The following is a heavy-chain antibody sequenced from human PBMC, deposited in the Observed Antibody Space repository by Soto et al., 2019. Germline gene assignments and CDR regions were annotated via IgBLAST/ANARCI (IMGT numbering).Heavy chain of an antibody. V-gene: IGHV1-69*05. D-gene: IGHD7-27*01. CDR3: AAHIHWGPSNYYYGMAV. CDR2: IIPIFGTA. J-gene: IGHJ6*02. CDR1: GGTFSSYA. Sequence: QVQLVQSGAEVKKPGSSVKVSCKASGGTFSSYAISWVRQAPGQGLEWMGGIIPIFGTADYAQKFQGRVTITPDEPTSTAYMALTALRSEDTAVYYCAAHIHWGPSNYYYGMAVWAQGTTVTVSS.